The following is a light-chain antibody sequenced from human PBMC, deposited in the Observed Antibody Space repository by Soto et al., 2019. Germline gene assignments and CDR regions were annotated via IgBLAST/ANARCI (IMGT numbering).Light chain of an antibody. CDR1: QSISSY. J-gene: IGKJ1*01. CDR3: QECYTSPVT. Sequence: DIQMTQSPSSLSASVGDRVIITCRASQSISSYLNWYQQKPGKAPKVLIYAASSLHSGVPSRFSGSESGTDFTLTISSLQPEDFATYYCQECYTSPVTFGQGTKVEIK. CDR2: AAS. V-gene: IGKV1-39*01.